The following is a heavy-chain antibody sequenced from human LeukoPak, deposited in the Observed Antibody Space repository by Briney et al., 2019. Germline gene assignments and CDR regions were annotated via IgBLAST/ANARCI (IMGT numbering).Heavy chain of an antibody. CDR3: ARENLSSEDYYGSGSYYYYGMDV. CDR1: GGSISSYY. Sequence: PSETLSLTCTVSGGSISSYYGSWIRQPAGKGLEWIGRIYTSGSTNYNPSLKSRVTMSVDTSKNQFSLKLSSVTAADTAVYYCARENLSSEDYYGSGSYYYYGMDVWGQGTTVTVSS. CDR2: IYTSGST. D-gene: IGHD3-10*01. J-gene: IGHJ6*02. V-gene: IGHV4-4*07.